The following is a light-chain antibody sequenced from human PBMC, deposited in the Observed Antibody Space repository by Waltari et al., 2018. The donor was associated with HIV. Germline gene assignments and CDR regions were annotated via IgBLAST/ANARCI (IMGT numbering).Light chain of an antibody. CDR2: ESA. CDR3: QQYDDGPRGIT. V-gene: IGKV3-15*01. CDR1: QSISAK. Sequence: EIVMTQSPPTLSVSPGQRVTLSCRASQSISAKVAWYHQRPGQAPRLLIYESATRPTGIPARFSGRGSGTEFTLTISSLQSEDFATYFCQQYDDGPRGITFGQGTMLEIK. J-gene: IGKJ2*01.